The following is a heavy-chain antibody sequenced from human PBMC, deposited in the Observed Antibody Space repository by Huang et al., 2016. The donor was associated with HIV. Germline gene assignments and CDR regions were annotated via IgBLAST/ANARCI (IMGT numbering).Heavy chain of an antibody. J-gene: IGHJ3*02. CDR1: GYTFTGVY. D-gene: IGHD2-21*02. CDR3: ARDPVVATTRTAAVRAFDI. Sequence: QAQLVQSGAEVKKPGASVRVSCKASGYTFTGVYLHWVRQAPGQGFEWLGSINPKSVDTNFAQKFQGRVTMTSDTSTNTAYLDLSSLTSDDTALYYCARDPVVATTRTAAVRAFDIWGQGTGVTVSS. V-gene: IGHV1-2*02. CDR2: INPKSVDT.